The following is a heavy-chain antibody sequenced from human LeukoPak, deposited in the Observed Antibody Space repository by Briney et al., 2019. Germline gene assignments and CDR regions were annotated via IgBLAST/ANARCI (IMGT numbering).Heavy chain of an antibody. Sequence: GGSLRLSCAASGFTFSSYSMNWVRQAPGKGLEWVSSISSSSSYIYYADSVKGRFTISRDNAKNSLYLQMNSLRAEDTAVYYCAKDAGYSSSYYYFDYWGQGTLVTVSS. J-gene: IGHJ4*02. CDR1: GFTFSSYS. CDR2: ISSSSSYI. CDR3: AKDAGYSSSYYYFDY. V-gene: IGHV3-21*01. D-gene: IGHD6-6*01.